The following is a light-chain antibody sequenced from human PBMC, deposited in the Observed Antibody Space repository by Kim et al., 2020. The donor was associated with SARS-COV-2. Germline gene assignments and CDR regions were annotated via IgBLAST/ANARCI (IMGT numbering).Light chain of an antibody. CDR1: RRFSNNY. CDR3: QQYGAAPWT. Sequence: SQGEEVTLSCGASRRFSNNYLGWYRQKPGQPPRCLIEGAATKATGTPDRFTGDWSGTDFTLTISGLEPEDFALYACQQYGAAPWTFGQGTKVEIK. V-gene: IGKV3-20*01. CDR2: GAA. J-gene: IGKJ1*01.